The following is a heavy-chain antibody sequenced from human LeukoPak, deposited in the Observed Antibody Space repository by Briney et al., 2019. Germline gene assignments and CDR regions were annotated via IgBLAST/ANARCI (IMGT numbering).Heavy chain of an antibody. D-gene: IGHD1-1*01. Sequence: ASVKVSCKASGYTFTGYYMHWVRQAPGQGLEWMGRINPNSGGTNYAQKFQGRVTMTRDTSISTAYMELSRLRSDDTAVYYCARSVLGVYYYYMDVWGKRTTVTVSS. J-gene: IGHJ6*03. CDR2: INPNSGGT. V-gene: IGHV1-2*06. CDR3: ARSVLGVYYYYMDV. CDR1: GYTFTGYY.